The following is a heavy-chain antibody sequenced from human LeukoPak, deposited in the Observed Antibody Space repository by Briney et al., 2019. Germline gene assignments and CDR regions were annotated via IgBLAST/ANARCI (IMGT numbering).Heavy chain of an antibody. CDR2: ISWNSGSI. V-gene: IGHV3-9*01. CDR1: GFTFDAYA. J-gene: IGHJ4*02. D-gene: IGHD4-17*01. CDR3: AKDKYRSDYGQIDY. Sequence: GRSLRLSCAASGFTFDAYAMHWVRQAPGKGLEWVSSISWNSGSIGYADSVKGRFTISRDNAKNSLYLQMNSLRAEDTALYYCAKDKYRSDYGQIDYWGQGTLVTVSS.